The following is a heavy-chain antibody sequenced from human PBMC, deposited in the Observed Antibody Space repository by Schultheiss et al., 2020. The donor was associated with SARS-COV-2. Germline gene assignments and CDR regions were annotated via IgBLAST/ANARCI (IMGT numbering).Heavy chain of an antibody. D-gene: IGHD6-13*01. CDR2: ISAYNGNT. CDR1: DYTFTSFG. Sequence: ASVKVSCKASDYTFTSFGISWVRQAPGQGLEWMGWISAYNGNTNYGQKFQGRVSMTTDTSTSTASMELRSLRSDDTAIYYCARGSSSHYYYYGMDVWGQGTTVTVSS. J-gene: IGHJ6*02. CDR3: ARGSSSHYYYYGMDV. V-gene: IGHV1-18*01.